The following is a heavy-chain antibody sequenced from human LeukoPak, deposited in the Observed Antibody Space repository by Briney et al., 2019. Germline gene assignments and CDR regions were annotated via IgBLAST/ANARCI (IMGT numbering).Heavy chain of an antibody. CDR2: LYSGGGA. CDR1: GDSVNNTNW. Sequence: GTLSLTCAVSGDSVNNTNWWTWVRQSPGKGLEWVSVLYSGGGAYYADSVKDRFTISRDYSQNTLLLQMNSLRAEDTALYYCARGKTSDDIVEDAFDIWGQGTMVAVSS. D-gene: IGHD2-15*01. V-gene: IGHV3-66*01. J-gene: IGHJ3*02. CDR3: ARGKTSDDIVEDAFDI.